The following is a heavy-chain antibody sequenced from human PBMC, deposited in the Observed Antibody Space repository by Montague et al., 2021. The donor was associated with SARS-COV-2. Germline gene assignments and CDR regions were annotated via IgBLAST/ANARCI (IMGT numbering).Heavy chain of an antibody. V-gene: IGHV4-34*01. CDR2: INHSGST. CDR3: AIFPDYYGSGSYPIDAFDI. J-gene: IGHJ3*02. CDR1: GGSFSGYY. Sequence: SETLSLTCAVYGGSFSGYYWSWIRQPPGKGLEWIGEINHSGSTNYNPSLKSRVTISVDTSKNQFSLKLSSVTAADTAVYYCAIFPDYYGSGSYPIDAFDIWGQGTMVTVSS. D-gene: IGHD3-10*01.